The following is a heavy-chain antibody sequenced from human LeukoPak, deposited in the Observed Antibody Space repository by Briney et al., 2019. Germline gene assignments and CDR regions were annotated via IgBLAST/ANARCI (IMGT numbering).Heavy chain of an antibody. J-gene: IGHJ4*02. CDR3: ARVRSTYYYGSGSSSFDY. CDR2: IIPILGIA. V-gene: IGHV1-69*04. Sequence: SVKVSCKASGGTFSSYAISWVRQAPGQGLEWMGRIIPILGIANYAQKFQGRVTITADKSTSTAYMELSSPRSEDTAVYYCARVRSTYYYGSGSSSFDYWGQGTLVTVSS. D-gene: IGHD3-10*01. CDR1: GGTFSSYA.